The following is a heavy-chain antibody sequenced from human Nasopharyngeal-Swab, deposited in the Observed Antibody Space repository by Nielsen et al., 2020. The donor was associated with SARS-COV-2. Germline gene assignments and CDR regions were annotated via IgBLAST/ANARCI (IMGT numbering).Heavy chain of an antibody. CDR2: MNPNSGNT. CDR3: ASLKHSSGWYNWFDP. Sequence: ASVKVSCKASGHTFTSYDINWVRQATGQGLEWMGWMNPNSGNTGYAKKFQGRVTMTRNTSISTAYMELSSLRSEDTAVYYCASLKHSSGWYNWFDPWGQGTLVTVSS. V-gene: IGHV1-8*01. J-gene: IGHJ5*02. D-gene: IGHD6-19*01. CDR1: GHTFTSYD.